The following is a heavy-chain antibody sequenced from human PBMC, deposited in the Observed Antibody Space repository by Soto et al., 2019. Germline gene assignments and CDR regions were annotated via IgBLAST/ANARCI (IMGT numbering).Heavy chain of an antibody. J-gene: IGHJ4*02. Sequence: PGGSLRLSCAASGFTVSSNYMSWVRQAPGKGLEWVSIIYSGDTTYYADSVKGRFTISRDNSKNTLYLQMNSLRAGDTAVYYWARGAVGPRTLDYWGQGTLVTVSS. D-gene: IGHD1-26*01. CDR2: IYSGDTT. V-gene: IGHV3-53*01. CDR3: ARGAVGPRTLDY. CDR1: GFTVSSNY.